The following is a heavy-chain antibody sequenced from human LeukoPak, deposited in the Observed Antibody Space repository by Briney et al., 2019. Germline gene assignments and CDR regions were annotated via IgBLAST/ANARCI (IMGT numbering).Heavy chain of an antibody. Sequence: PGGSLRLSCAASGFTFSDYYMSWIRQAPGKGLEWVGFIRSKAYGGTTEYAASVKGRFTISRDDSKSIAYLQMNSLKTEDTAVYYCTRDSPMVRGVIMGPNFDYWGQGTLVTVSS. CDR2: IRSKAYGGTT. CDR3: TRDSPMVRGVIMGPNFDY. V-gene: IGHV3-49*03. CDR1: GFTFSDYY. J-gene: IGHJ4*02. D-gene: IGHD3-10*01.